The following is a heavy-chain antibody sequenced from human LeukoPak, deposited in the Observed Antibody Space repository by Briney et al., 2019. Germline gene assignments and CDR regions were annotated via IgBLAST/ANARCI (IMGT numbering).Heavy chain of an antibody. V-gene: IGHV4-39*07. D-gene: IGHD3-22*01. CDR1: GGSISSSSHY. Sequence: SETLSLTCSVSGGSISSSSHYWGWIRQPPGKGLEWIGSIYYSGSTNYNPSLKSRVTISVDTSKNQFSLKLSSVTAADTAVYFCARGPYSYDSSGAFDIWGQGTIVTVSS. J-gene: IGHJ3*02. CDR3: ARGPYSYDSSGAFDI. CDR2: IYYSGST.